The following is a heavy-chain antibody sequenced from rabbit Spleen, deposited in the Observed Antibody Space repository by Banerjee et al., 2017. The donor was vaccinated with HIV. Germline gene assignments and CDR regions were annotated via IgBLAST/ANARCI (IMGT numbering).Heavy chain of an antibody. CDR1: GLDFSSSYW. V-gene: IGHV1S45*01. D-gene: IGHD4-1*01. Sequence: QQQLVESGGDLVKPEGSLTLTCKASGLDFSSSYWICWVRQAPGKGLEWIACIYIGSSDSTYYATWAKGRFTISKTSSTTVTLQMTSLTVADTATYFCARVSETSGWGEDLWGPGTLVTVS. CDR3: ARVSETSGWGEDL. J-gene: IGHJ4*01. CDR2: IYIGSSDST.